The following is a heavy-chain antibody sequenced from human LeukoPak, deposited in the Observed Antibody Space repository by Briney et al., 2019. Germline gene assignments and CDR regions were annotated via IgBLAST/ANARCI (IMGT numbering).Heavy chain of an antibody. CDR3: ATEGSESAFDI. D-gene: IGHD3-10*01. CDR1: GFTFSRYG. V-gene: IGHV3-30*02. CDR2: IAYDGGSK. Sequence: GGSLRLSCATSGFTFSRYGMHWVRQAPGKGLEWVAFIAYDGGSKYYADSVKGRFTISRDNSKNTLYLQMNSLRVEDTAVSFCATEGSESAFDIWGQGTMVTVSS. J-gene: IGHJ3*02.